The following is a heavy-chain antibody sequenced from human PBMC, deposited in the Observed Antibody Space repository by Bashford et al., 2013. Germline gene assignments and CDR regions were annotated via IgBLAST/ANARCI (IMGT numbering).Heavy chain of an antibody. CDR2: INPTDDGT. J-gene: IGHJ4*02. V-gene: IGHV1-46*01. Sequence: ASVKVSCKASGYTVTSYYMHWVRQVPGQGLEYMGIINPTDDGTGYAPQFQGRVTMTSDTSTSTVFMELSSLTSDDTAVYYCARGDVLAAWHYFDYWGQGTLVTVSS. D-gene: IGHD2-15*01. CDR3: ARGDVLAAWHYFDY. CDR1: GYTVTSYY.